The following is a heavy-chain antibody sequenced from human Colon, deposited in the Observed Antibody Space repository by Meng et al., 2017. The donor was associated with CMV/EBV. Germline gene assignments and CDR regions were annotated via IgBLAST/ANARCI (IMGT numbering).Heavy chain of an antibody. J-gene: IGHJ4*02. V-gene: IGHV3-21*04. CDR3: ARGRRDIGFDS. CDR2: IRSGGTYI. CDR1: GLPFNKSA. Sequence: EVQLVESGGGLAKPGGSLRLSCVASGLPFNKSAMHWVRQAPAKGLEWVASIRSGGTYIHYADSVKGRFTISRDNARQSLYLQMASLRVEDTAIYYCARGRRDIGFDSWGQGALVTVSS. D-gene: IGHD2-15*01.